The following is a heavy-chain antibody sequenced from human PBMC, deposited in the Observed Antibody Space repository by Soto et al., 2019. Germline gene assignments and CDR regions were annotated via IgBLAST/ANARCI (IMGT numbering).Heavy chain of an antibody. Sequence: QLLQSGGGLVQPGGSLTLSCAASGFTFGTTDMSWVRQAPGEGLEWVSTIDGSGGITYYADSVKGRFTISRDNSRNKVYLQMNRRRGDETALYYCVKNSGWFNTWGQGALVTVSS. CDR3: VKNSGWFNT. V-gene: IGHV3-23*01. CDR2: IDGSGGIT. CDR1: GFTFGTTD. J-gene: IGHJ5*02. D-gene: IGHD3-10*01.